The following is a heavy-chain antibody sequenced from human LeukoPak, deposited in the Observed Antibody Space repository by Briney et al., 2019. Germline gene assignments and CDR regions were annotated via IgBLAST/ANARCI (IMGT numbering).Heavy chain of an antibody. Sequence: GASVKVSCKASGGPFSSYAFNWVRQAPGQGLEWMGGIIPIFDTPHYTQKFQGRVTITADESRSTVYMEVSSLRSEDTAVYYCARAASRGYTGHGVSDWGQGTLVTVSS. CDR2: IIPIFDTP. D-gene: IGHD5-12*01. V-gene: IGHV1-69*13. J-gene: IGHJ4*02. CDR3: ARAASRGYTGHGVSD. CDR1: GGPFSSYA.